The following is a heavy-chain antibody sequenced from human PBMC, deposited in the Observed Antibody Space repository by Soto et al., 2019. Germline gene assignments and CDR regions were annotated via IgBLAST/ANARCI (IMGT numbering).Heavy chain of an antibody. CDR3: ERGVPPDAFDI. J-gene: IGHJ3*02. Sequence: GESLKISCKGSGYSFTTYWIAWVRQMPGKGLEWMGIIYPRDSDTRYSPSFQGQVTISADRSINPAYLQWTNLKASDTAMYYCERGVPPDAFDIWGQGTLLTVS. D-gene: IGHD3-3*01. CDR2: IYPRDSDT. CDR1: GYSFTTYW. V-gene: IGHV5-51*01.